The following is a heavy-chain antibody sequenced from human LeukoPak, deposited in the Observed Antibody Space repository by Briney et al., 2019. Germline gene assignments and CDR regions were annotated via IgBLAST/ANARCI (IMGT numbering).Heavy chain of an antibody. D-gene: IGHD6-19*01. Sequence: HGESLKISCNGSGYSFTSYWLGWVRQMPGKGLEWMGIIYPGDSDTRYSPSFQGQVTISADKSISTAYLQCSSLKASDTAMYYCARHQQWPLYNGFDPWGQGTLVTVSS. V-gene: IGHV5-51*01. CDR3: ARHQQWPLYNGFDP. CDR2: IYPGDSDT. J-gene: IGHJ5*02. CDR1: GYSFTSYW.